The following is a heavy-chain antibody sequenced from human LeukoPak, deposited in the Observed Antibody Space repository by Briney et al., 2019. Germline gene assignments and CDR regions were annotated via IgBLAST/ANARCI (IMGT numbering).Heavy chain of an antibody. V-gene: IGHV1-18*01. CDR1: GYTFTSYG. D-gene: IGHD2-15*01. CDR2: ISAYNGNT. Sequence: EASVKVSCKASGYTFTSYGISWVRQAPGQGLEWMGWISAYNGNTNYAQKLQGRVTITTDTSTSSAYMEQRSLRSDDTAVYYCARAFGYCSGGSCYSGSNFDYWGQGTLVTVSS. J-gene: IGHJ4*02. CDR3: ARAFGYCSGGSCYSGSNFDY.